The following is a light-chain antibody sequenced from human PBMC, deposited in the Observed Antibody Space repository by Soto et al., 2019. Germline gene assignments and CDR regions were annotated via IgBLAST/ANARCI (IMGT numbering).Light chain of an antibody. Sequence: QSVLAQPPSVSAAPGQNVTISCSGSKSNIERNFVSWYQQISGTAPKLLIYDNDKRPSGIPDRFSGSKSGASATLGITALQTGDEAHYYCAAWGTSLSVVFGGGTKLTVL. J-gene: IGLJ2*01. CDR3: AAWGTSLSVV. CDR1: KSNIERNF. CDR2: DND. V-gene: IGLV1-51*01.